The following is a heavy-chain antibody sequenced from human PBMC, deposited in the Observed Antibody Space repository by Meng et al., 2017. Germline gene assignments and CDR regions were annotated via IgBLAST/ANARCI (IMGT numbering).Heavy chain of an antibody. J-gene: IGHJ4*02. CDR2: IIPIFGTA. Sequence: QVQLVTSGAEVKKPRSSVKVSCKAAGGTFSSYASSWLRQAPGQGLEWMGGIIPIFGTANYAQKFQGRVTITADESTSTAYMELSSLRSEDTAVYYCASNDGTGDRTGGDYWGQGTLVTVSS. CDR1: GGTFSSYA. D-gene: IGHD7-27*01. CDR3: ASNDGTGDRTGGDY. V-gene: IGHV1-69*01.